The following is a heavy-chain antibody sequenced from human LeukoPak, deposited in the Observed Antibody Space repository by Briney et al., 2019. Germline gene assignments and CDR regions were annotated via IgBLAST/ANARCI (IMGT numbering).Heavy chain of an antibody. V-gene: IGHV3-48*04. CDR2: ISSSSSTI. CDR3: ARGGESIALDY. D-gene: IGHD6-6*01. Sequence: GGSLRLSCAASGFTFSSYSMNWVRQAPGKGLEWVSYISSSSSTIYYADSVKGRFTISRDNAKNSLYLQMNSLRAEDTAVYYCARGGESIALDYWGQGTLVTVSS. CDR1: GFTFSSYS. J-gene: IGHJ4*02.